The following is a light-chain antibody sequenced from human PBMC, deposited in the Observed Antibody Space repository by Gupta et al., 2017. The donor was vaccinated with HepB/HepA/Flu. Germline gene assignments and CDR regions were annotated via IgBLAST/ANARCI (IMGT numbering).Light chain of an antibody. V-gene: IGKV1-33*01. CDR2: DAS. J-gene: IGKJ2*01. Sequence: DIQMPQSPSSLSASVGDRVTITCQASQDISNYLNWYQQKTGKAPKLLIYDASNLETGVPSRFMRSGCGTDYTFTISSRQPEDNAADYCQQHDYIPPYTFGRGTKVEIK. CDR1: QDISNY. CDR3: QQHDYIPPYT.